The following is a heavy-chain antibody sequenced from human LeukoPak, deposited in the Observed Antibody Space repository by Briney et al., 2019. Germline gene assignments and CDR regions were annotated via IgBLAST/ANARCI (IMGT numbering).Heavy chain of an antibody. V-gene: IGHV4-61*02. J-gene: IGHJ4*02. Sequence: SQTLSLTCTVSGGSISSGSYYWSWIRQPAGKGLEWIGRIYTSGSTNYNPSLKSRVTISVDTSKNQFSLKLSSVTAADTAVYYCARGRYYYGSGNYFGYWGRGTLVTVSS. CDR1: GGSISSGSYY. CDR3: ARGRYYYGSGNYFGY. D-gene: IGHD3-10*01. CDR2: IYTSGST.